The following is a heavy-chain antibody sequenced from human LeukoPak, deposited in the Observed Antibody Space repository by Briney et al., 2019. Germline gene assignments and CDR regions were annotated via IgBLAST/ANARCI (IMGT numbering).Heavy chain of an antibody. D-gene: IGHD2-21*01. Sequence: GASVKVSCKASGYTFTSYDSNWVRQATGQGLEWMGWMNPNSGNTGYAQKFQGRVTMTRSTSISTAYMELSNLRFEDTAVYYCTRSVRNGHIDYWGQGTLVTVSS. V-gene: IGHV1-8*01. CDR1: GYTFTSYD. CDR3: TRSVRNGHIDY. CDR2: MNPNSGNT. J-gene: IGHJ4*02.